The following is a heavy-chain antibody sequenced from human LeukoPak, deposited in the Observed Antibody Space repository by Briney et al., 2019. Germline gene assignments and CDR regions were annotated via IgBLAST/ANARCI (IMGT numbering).Heavy chain of an antibody. D-gene: IGHD2-2*01. Sequence: SETLSLTCTVPGGSISSYYWSWIRQPPGKGLEWIGYIYYSGSTNYNPSLKSRVTISVDTSKNQFSLKLSSVTAADTAVYYCARTDIVVVPAAMYWEPKYYFDYWGQGTLVTVSS. J-gene: IGHJ4*02. CDR2: IYYSGST. CDR1: GGSISSYY. CDR3: ARTDIVVVPAAMYWEPKYYFDY. V-gene: IGHV4-59*01.